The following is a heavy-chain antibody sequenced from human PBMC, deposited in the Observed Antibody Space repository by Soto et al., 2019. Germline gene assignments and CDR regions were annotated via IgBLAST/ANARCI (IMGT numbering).Heavy chain of an antibody. CDR1: GGSFSGYY. D-gene: IGHD5-18*01. V-gene: IGHV4-34*01. CDR3: ARARRGYSYGHFDY. Sequence: SETLSLSCAVYGGSFSGYYWSWIRQPPGKGLEWIGEINHSGSTNYNPSLKSRVTISVDTSKNHFSLKLSSVTAADTAVYYCARARRGYSYGHFDYWGQGTLVTVSS. J-gene: IGHJ4*02. CDR2: INHSGST.